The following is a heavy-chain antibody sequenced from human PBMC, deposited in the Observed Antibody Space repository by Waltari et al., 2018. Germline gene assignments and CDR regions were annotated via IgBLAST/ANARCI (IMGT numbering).Heavy chain of an antibody. D-gene: IGHD2-15*01. CDR1: GGTFSSYT. CDR3: ARGQGCSGGSCYEDY. CDR2: SSPILGIA. Sequence: QVQLVQSGAEVKKPGSSVKVSCKASGGTFSSYTISWVRQAPGQGLEWMGRSSPILGIANYAQKFQGRVTITADKSTSTAYMELSSLRSEDTAVYYCARGQGCSGGSCYEDYWGQGTLVTVSS. V-gene: IGHV1-69*02. J-gene: IGHJ4*02.